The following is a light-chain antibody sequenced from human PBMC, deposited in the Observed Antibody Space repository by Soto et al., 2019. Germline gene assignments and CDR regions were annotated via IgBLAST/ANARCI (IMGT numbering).Light chain of an antibody. V-gene: IGLV2-8*01. CDR3: SAYGGDHNYV. CDR1: SSDVGGSNY. J-gene: IGLJ1*01. Sequence: QSALTQPPSASGSPGQSVTISCTGASSDVGGSNYVSWHQQHPGKAPKLIIYEVNKRPSGVPDRFSGSKSGNTASLTVSGLQAYDEADYYCSAYGGDHNYVFGTGTKVTVL. CDR2: EVN.